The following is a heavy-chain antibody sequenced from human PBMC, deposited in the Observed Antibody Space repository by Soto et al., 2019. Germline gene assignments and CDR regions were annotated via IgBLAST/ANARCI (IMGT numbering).Heavy chain of an antibody. CDR1: GYSFTIYW. J-gene: IGHJ6*02. Sequence: ESLKISCKGSGYSFTIYWIGRVRQMPGKGLEWMGIIYPGDSDTRYSPSFQGQVTISADKSISTAYLQWSSLKASDTATYYCARILSTHSRYYYYYGMDDWGQGTTVTVSS. CDR2: IYPGDSDT. CDR3: ARILSTHSRYYYYYGMDD. V-gene: IGHV5-51*01. D-gene: IGHD2-15*01.